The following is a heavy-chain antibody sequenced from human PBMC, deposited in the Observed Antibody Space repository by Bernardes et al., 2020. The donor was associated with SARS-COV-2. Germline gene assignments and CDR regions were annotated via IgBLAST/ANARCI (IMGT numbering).Heavy chain of an antibody. CDR3: ARGHHIAALRGPSFDY. CDR2: ISGRGSITNFADST. V-gene: IGHV3-11*01. Sequence: GGSLRLSCAASGFTFSDYYLTWIRQAPGKGLEWVSYISGRGSITNFADSTYYADSVKGRFTISRDYAKRSLHLQMNSLTAEDTAIYYCARGHHIAALRGPSFDYWGLGIPVTVSS. CDR1: GFTFSDYY. D-gene: IGHD3-10*01. J-gene: IGHJ4*02.